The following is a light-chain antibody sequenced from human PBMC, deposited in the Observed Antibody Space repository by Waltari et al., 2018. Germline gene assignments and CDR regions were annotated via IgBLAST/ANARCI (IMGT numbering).Light chain of an antibody. J-gene: IGLJ3*02. CDR2: VNSDGSH. CDR1: SGHSSNV. V-gene: IGLV4-69*01. CDR3: QTGGHGTWV. Sequence: QLVLTQSPSASATLGASVKLTCTLSSGHSSNVIARLQQRPEMGPRCLMKVNSDGSHSKGDEIPDRFSGSSAGAERYLANANRQSEDEADFFGQTGGHGTWVCGGGTTLTVL.